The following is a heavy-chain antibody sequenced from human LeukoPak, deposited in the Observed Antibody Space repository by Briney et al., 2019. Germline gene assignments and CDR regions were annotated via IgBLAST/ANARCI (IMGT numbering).Heavy chain of an antibody. D-gene: IGHD3-3*01. V-gene: IGHV4-34*01. CDR3: ARHGVLRFLEWSELYFFDY. CDR1: GGSFSGYY. J-gene: IGHJ4*02. Sequence: SETLSLTCAVYGGSFSGYYWSWIRQPPGKGLEWIGEINHSGSTNYNPSLKSRVTISVDTSKNQFSLKLSSVTAADTAVYYCARHGVLRFLEWSELYFFDYWGQGTLVTVSS. CDR2: INHSGST.